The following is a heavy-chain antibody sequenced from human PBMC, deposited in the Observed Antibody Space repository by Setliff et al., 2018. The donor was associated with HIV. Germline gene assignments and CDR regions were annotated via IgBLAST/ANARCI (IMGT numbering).Heavy chain of an antibody. J-gene: IGHJ6*03. V-gene: IGHV3-23*01. Sequence: GGSLRLSCAASGFTFSSYAMSWVRQAPGKGLEWVSGIRGSDVSTYYADSVKGRFTISRDNAKNSLYLQMNSLRAEDTAVYYCARVSELLAYYMDVWGKGTTVTVSS. CDR3: ARVSELLAYYMDV. CDR2: IRGSDVST. D-gene: IGHD1-26*01. CDR1: GFTFSSYA.